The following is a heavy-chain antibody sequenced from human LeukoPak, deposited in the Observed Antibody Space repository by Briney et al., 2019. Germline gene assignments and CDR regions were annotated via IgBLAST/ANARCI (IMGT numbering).Heavy chain of an antibody. CDR3: ARAAYCGGDCYLFDY. CDR2: IYYSGST. CDR1: GGSISPFY. V-gene: IGHV4-39*01. Sequence: SETLSLTCTVSGGSISPFYWNWIRQPPGKGLEWIGSIYYSGSTYYNSSLKSRVTISVDTSKNQFSLKLSSLTAADTAVYYCARAAYCGGDCYLFDYWGQGTLVTVFS. D-gene: IGHD2-21*02. J-gene: IGHJ4*02.